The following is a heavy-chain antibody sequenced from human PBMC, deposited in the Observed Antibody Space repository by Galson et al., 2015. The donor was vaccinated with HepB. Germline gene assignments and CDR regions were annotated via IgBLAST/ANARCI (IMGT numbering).Heavy chain of an antibody. V-gene: IGHV3-23*01. CDR2: ISGSGGST. D-gene: IGHD1-20*01. CDR1: GFTFNYHA. Sequence: SLRLSCAASGFTFNYHAMNWVRQAPGKGLEWVASISGSGGSTYYADSVKGRFTVSRDNSKNTLYLRMNSLRAEDTAVYYCARGRGYNWNDVFQYYYYYGMDVWGQGTTITVSS. CDR3: ARGRGYNWNDVFQYYYYYGMDV. J-gene: IGHJ6*02.